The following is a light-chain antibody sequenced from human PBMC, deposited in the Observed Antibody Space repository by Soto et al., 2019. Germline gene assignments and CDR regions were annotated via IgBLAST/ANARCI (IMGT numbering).Light chain of an antibody. J-gene: IGLJ1*01. V-gene: IGLV2-14*03. CDR2: DVS. CDR3: SSYRSISTYV. Sequence: QSALTQPASVSGSPGQSITISCTGTSSDVGGYKYVSWYQHHPGKAPKLMIYDVSNRPSGVSNRFSGSKSGNTASLTISGLQAEDEAEYYCSSYRSISTYVFGTGTKLTVL. CDR1: SSDVGGYKY.